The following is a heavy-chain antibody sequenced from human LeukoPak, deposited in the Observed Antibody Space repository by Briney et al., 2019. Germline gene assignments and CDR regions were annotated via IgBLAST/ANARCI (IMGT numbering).Heavy chain of an antibody. D-gene: IGHD2-2*01. CDR2: IKQDGSEK. CDR1: GFTFSSYW. Sequence: GGSLRLSCAASGFTFSSYWMSWVRQAPGKGLEWVANIKQDGSEKYYVDSVKGRFTISRDNAKNSLYLQMNSLRAEDTAVYYCARRSAKGIVVVPAALDYWGQGTLVTLSS. CDR3: ARRSAKGIVVVPAALDY. V-gene: IGHV3-7*01. J-gene: IGHJ4*02.